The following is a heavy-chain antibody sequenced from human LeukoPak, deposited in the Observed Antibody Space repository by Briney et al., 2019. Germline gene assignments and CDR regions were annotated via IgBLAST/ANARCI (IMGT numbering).Heavy chain of an antibody. V-gene: IGHV1-69*05. CDR2: IIPIFGTA. CDR3: ARASYGGTLYYYYYYMDV. D-gene: IGHD4-23*01. J-gene: IGHJ6*03. CDR1: GGTFSRYA. Sequence: SVKVSCKASGGTFSRYAISWVRQAPGQGLEWMGGIIPIFGTANYAQKFQGRVTITTDESTSTAYMELSSLRSEDTAVYYCARASYGGTLYYYYYYMDVWGKGTTVTVSS.